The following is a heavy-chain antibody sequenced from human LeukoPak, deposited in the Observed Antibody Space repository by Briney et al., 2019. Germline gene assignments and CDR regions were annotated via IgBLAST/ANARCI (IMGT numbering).Heavy chain of an antibody. D-gene: IGHD2-8*01. J-gene: IGHJ5*02. Sequence: PSETLSLTCAVSGVSISSSSYYCVWIRQPPGKGLEWIGSSYRSGSTYSNPSLTSRVTLSVETSKNQFSLKLSPRTAADPAVYYCAGSTYDNWFEPWGQGTLVTVSP. CDR3: AGSTYDNWFEP. CDR2: SYRSGST. V-gene: IGHV4-39*01. CDR1: GVSISSSSYY.